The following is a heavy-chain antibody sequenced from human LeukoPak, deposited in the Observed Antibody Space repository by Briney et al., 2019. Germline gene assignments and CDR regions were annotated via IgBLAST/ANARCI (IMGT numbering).Heavy chain of an antibody. CDR3: ANDFWSGYLYFDY. J-gene: IGHJ4*02. CDR2: ISGSGGST. D-gene: IGHD3-3*01. Sequence: GGSLRLSCAASGFTFSSYAMSWVRQAPGKGLEWVSAISGSGGSTYYADSVKGRFTISRDNSKNTLYLQMNSLRAEDTAVYYCANDFWSGYLYFDYWGQGTLVTVSS. V-gene: IGHV3-23*01. CDR1: GFTFSSYA.